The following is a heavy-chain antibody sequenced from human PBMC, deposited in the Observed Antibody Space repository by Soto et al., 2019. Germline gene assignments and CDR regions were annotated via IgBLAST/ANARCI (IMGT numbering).Heavy chain of an antibody. Sequence: SETLSLTCSVSGGSISSGYYYWSWIRQPPGKGLEWIGNIYYSGNTYYNPSLKRRLIISIDTSKNQFSLKLSSVTAADTAVYYCAGKFYDFWSGPYYYYYYGMDVWGQGTTVTVSS. CDR1: GGSISSGYYY. J-gene: IGHJ6*02. V-gene: IGHV4-30-4*01. D-gene: IGHD3-3*01. CDR2: IYYSGNT. CDR3: AGKFYDFWSGPYYYYYYGMDV.